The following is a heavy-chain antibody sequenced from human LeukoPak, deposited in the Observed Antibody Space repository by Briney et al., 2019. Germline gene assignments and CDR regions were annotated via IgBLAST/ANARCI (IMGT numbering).Heavy chain of an antibody. J-gene: IGHJ4*02. CDR1: GFTFSSYW. D-gene: IGHD3-9*01. Sequence: GGSLRLSCAAFGFTFSSYWMSWVRQAPGKGLEWVANIKQDGSEKYYVDSVKGRFTISRDNAKNSLYLQMNSLRAEDTAVYYCARGHTYYDILTGYKLIDYWGQGTLVTVSS. CDR2: IKQDGSEK. V-gene: IGHV3-7*01. CDR3: ARGHTYYDILTGYKLIDY.